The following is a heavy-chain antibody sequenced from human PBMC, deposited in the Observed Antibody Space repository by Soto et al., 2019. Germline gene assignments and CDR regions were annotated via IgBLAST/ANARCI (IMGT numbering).Heavy chain of an antibody. Sequence: EVQLLESGGGLVQPGGSLRLSCAASGFTFSSYAMSWVRQAPGKGLEWVSAISGSGGSTYYADSVKGRFTISRDNSKNPFYRKMNSWGAEDTAVYYCASPLYSYGTDYGGQGPLVPVSS. CDR2: ISGSGGST. D-gene: IGHD5-18*01. V-gene: IGHV3-23*01. CDR1: GFTFSSYA. J-gene: IGHJ4*02. CDR3: ASPLYSYGTDY.